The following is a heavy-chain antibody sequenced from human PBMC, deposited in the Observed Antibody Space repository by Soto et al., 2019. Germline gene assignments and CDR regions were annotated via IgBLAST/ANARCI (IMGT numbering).Heavy chain of an antibody. CDR2: IVVGSGNT. Sequence: SVKGSCKASGFTFTKSAVRWVRQARGQRLEWIGWIVVGSGNTNYAQKFQERVTITADESTSTAYMELSSLRSEDTAVYYCARDSLSSSWTDYYYGMDVWGQGTTVTVSS. J-gene: IGHJ6*02. V-gene: IGHV1-58*01. D-gene: IGHD6-13*01. CDR1: GFTFTKSA. CDR3: ARDSLSSSWTDYYYGMDV.